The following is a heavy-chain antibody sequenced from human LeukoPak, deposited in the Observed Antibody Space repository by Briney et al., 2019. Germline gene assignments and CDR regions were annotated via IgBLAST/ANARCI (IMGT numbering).Heavy chain of an antibody. CDR3: ARSFDH. Sequence: GGSLRLSCAASGFTVSSNYMSWVRQAPGKGLEWVSVIYSGGSTYYADSVKGRFTISRDIPKNTVYLQMNSLRAEDTAVYFCARSFDHWGQGTLVTVSS. CDR2: IYSGGST. CDR1: GFTVSSNY. J-gene: IGHJ4*02. V-gene: IGHV3-66*01.